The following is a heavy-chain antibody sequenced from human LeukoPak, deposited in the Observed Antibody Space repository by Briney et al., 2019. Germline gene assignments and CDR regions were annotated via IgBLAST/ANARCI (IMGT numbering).Heavy chain of an antibody. CDR1: GFTFSDAW. CDR3: AKARSTGGCFDY. Sequence: GGSLRLSCAASGFTFSDAWMSWVRQAPGKGLEWVGRIKNKNTGETTDYAAPVKGRFTISRDDSKNTLYLQMNSLGAEDTALYYCAKARSTGGCFDYWGQGTLVTVSS. D-gene: IGHD4-17*01. V-gene: IGHV3-15*01. J-gene: IGHJ4*02. CDR2: IKNKNTGETT.